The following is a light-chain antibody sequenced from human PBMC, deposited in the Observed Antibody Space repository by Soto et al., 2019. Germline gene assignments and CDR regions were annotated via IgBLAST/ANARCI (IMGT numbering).Light chain of an antibody. Sequence: QSVLTQPPSASGTPGQRVTISCSGSSSNIGRNYVYWYQQLPGTAPKLLIYRNNQRPSGVPDRFSGSKSGTSASLAISGLRSEDEADYYCAAWDDSLSVHYVFGTGTKVTVL. V-gene: IGLV1-47*01. CDR1: SSNIGRNY. CDR2: RNN. CDR3: AAWDDSLSVHYV. J-gene: IGLJ1*01.